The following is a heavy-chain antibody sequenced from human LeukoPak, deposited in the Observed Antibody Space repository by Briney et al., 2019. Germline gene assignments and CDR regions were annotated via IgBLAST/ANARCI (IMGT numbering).Heavy chain of an antibody. CDR2: ISGGGGST. CDR1: GFAFSNYA. CDR3: AKPPRYCSSTSCSYFDY. V-gene: IGHV3-23*01. D-gene: IGHD2-2*01. Sequence: GGSLRLPCAASGFAFSNYAMSWVRQAPGKGLEWVSAISGGGGSTYYAGSVKGRFTISRDNSKNTLYLQMNSLRAEDTAVYYCAKPPRYCSSTSCSYFDYWGQGTLVTVSS. J-gene: IGHJ4*02.